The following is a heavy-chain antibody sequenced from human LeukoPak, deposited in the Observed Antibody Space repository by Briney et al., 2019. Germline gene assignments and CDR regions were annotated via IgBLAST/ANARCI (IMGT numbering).Heavy chain of an antibody. J-gene: IGHJ6*03. Sequence: SVKVSCKASGGTFSSYAISWVRQAPGQGLEWMGGITPIFGTANYAQKFQGRVTITTDESTSTAYMELSSLRSEDTAVYYCASLLGGDYYYMDVWGKGTTVTVSS. CDR1: GGTFSSYA. D-gene: IGHD3-16*01. CDR2: ITPIFGTA. V-gene: IGHV1-69*05. CDR3: ASLLGGDYYYMDV.